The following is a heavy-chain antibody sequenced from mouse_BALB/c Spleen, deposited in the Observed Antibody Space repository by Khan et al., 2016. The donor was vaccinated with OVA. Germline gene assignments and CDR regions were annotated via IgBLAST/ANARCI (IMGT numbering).Heavy chain of an antibody. CDR2: INPSNGYT. Sequence: QVQLKQSGAELARPGASVKMSCKASGYTFTSYTIHWIKLRPGQGLEWIGYINPSNGYTNYNQKLKDKATLTADKSSTTAYMQLSSLTSDDSAVYNCVRVGAYYRNDGWFAYWGQGTLVTVSA. CDR3: VRVGAYYRNDGWFAY. D-gene: IGHD2-14*01. CDR1: GYTFTSYT. V-gene: IGHV1-4*01. J-gene: IGHJ3*01.